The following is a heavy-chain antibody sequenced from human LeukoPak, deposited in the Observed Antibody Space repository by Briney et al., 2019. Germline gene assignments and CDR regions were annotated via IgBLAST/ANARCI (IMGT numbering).Heavy chain of an antibody. CDR1: GVSIKSYY. D-gene: IGHD2-2*01. Sequence: PSETLSLTCSVSGVSIKSYYWNWVRQSPGRGLEWIGYMHHSGSSHYNPFLKSRVSISLDTSKNQFYLRVSSVTAADTAVYYCADGYGSSWSFDHWGQGTLATVSS. CDR2: MHHSGSS. CDR3: ADGYGSSWSFDH. J-gene: IGHJ4*02. V-gene: IGHV4-59*01.